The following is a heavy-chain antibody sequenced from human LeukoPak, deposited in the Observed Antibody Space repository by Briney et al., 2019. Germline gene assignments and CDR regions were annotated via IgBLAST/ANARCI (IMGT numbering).Heavy chain of an antibody. CDR1: GFTFVSHG. J-gene: IGHJ4*02. D-gene: IGHD4-17*01. V-gene: IGHV3-48*01. CDR3: ARVRGPTVTTMYFDY. CDR2: ISPGSTTI. Sequence: PGGSLRLSCAASGFTFVSHGMIWVRQAPGKGLEWLSYISPGSTTINSADSVKDRFTTSRDKAKSSLFLQMSSLRAEDTAVYYCARVRGPTVTTMYFDYWGQGALVTVPS.